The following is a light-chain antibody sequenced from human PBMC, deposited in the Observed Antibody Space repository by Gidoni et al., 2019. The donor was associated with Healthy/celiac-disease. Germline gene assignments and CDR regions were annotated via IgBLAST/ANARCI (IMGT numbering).Light chain of an antibody. Sequence: IVMPQPPDSLAVSLGARAPIHCKSSQSVLYSSNNKNYLAWYQQKPGQPPKLLIYWASTRESGVPDRFSGSGSGTDFTLTISSLQAEDVAVYYCQQYYSTPLTFGGGTKVEIK. V-gene: IGKV4-1*01. CDR1: QSVLYSSNNKNY. J-gene: IGKJ4*01. CDR3: QQYYSTPLT. CDR2: WAS.